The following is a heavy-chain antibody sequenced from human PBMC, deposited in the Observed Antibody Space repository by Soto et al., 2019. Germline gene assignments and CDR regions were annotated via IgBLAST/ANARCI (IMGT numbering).Heavy chain of an antibody. V-gene: IGHV5-51*01. J-gene: IGHJ4*02. D-gene: IGHD2-15*01. CDR3: ARIVVYCSGGSCYSRYYFDY. CDR1: WYNFTRFW. CDR2: IYPGDSDT. Sequence: GEVLETLRRGFWYNFTRFWVGWVRQRPRKGLGGMGIIYPGDSDTRYSPSFQGQVTISADKSISTAYLQWSSLKASDTAMYSCARIVVYCSGGSCYSRYYFDYWGQGTLVTVSS.